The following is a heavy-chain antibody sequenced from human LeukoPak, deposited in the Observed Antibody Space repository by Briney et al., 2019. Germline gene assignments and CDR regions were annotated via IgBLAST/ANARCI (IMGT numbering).Heavy chain of an antibody. D-gene: IGHD2/OR15-2a*01. CDR1: GGSISSSSYY. J-gene: IGHJ6*03. Sequence: PSETLSLTCTVSGGSISSSSYYWGWIRQPPGKGLEWIGSIYTSGSTNYNPSLKSRVTMSVDTSKNQFSLKLSSVTAADTAVYYCARDFNRSPYYYMDVWGKGTTVTVSS. CDR2: IYTSGST. V-gene: IGHV4-39*07. CDR3: ARDFNRSPYYYMDV.